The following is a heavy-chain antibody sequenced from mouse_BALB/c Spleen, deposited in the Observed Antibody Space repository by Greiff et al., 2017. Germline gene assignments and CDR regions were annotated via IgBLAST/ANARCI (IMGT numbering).Heavy chain of an antibody. CDR1: GYSITSGYY. D-gene: IGHD4-1*01. Sequence: EVKLVESGPGLVKPSQSLSLTCSVTGYSITSGYYWNWIRQFPGNKLEWMGYISYDGSNNYNPSLKNRISITRDTSKNQLFLKLNSVTTEDTATYYCARELGPYAMDYWGQGTSVTVSS. J-gene: IGHJ4*01. CDR3: ARELGPYAMDY. V-gene: IGHV3-6*02. CDR2: ISYDGSN.